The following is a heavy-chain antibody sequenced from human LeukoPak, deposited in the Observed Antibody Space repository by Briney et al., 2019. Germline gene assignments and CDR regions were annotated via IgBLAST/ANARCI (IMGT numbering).Heavy chain of an antibody. D-gene: IGHD1-26*01. Sequence: PGGSLRLSCAASGFTFSSYAMSWVRQAPGKGLEWVSAISGSGGSTYYADSVKGRFTISRDNSKNTLYLQINSLRAEDTAVYYCARDRAVGAYTNWFDPWGQGTLVTVSS. CDR3: ARDRAVGAYTNWFDP. J-gene: IGHJ5*02. CDR1: GFTFSSYA. V-gene: IGHV3-23*01. CDR2: ISGSGGST.